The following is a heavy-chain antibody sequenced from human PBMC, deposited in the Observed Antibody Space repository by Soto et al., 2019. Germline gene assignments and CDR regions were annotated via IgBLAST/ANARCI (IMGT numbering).Heavy chain of an antibody. CDR2: ISGSGDTT. CDR3: AKFRRLRFLDY. CDR1: GFTFSSYA. Sequence: GGSLSLSCAASGFTFSSYAMGWVRQAPGQGLEWVSAISGSGDTTYYADFVKGRFTISRDNSESTLYLQMTSLRAEDTALYYCAKFRRLRFLDYWGQGTLVTVSS. V-gene: IGHV3-23*01. D-gene: IGHD5-12*01. J-gene: IGHJ4*02.